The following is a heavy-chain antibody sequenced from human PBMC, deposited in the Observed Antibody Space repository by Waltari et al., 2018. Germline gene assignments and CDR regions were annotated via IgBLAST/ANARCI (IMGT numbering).Heavy chain of an antibody. Sequence: EVQLVESGGGLVRPGGSLRLSCATSGFPIPYNYMSWVRHAPGKALKAVSGLCTSEAKTRGAYSVMGRLAISEYKASCAVLLHVNNVRSEYTAFYFWARAVLGSPLVWQRMFDSWGQGALVTVSA. J-gene: IGHJ4*02. CDR3: ARAVLGSPLVWQRMFDS. D-gene: IGHD6-25*01. CDR1: GFPIPYNY. V-gene: IGHV3-20*04. CDR2: LCTSEAKT.